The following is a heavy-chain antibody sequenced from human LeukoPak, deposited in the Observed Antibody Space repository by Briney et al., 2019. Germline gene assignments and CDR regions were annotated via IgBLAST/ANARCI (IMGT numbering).Heavy chain of an antibody. CDR3: ARAYSGSKLDY. V-gene: IGHV4-31*03. J-gene: IGHJ4*02. CDR1: GGSVNNGPYY. Sequence: SETLSLTCTVSGGSVNNGPYYWSWIRQHPGKGLEWIGYISYTGGTYYNPSLESRVSMSVDTSKNQFSLKLSSVTAADTAVYYCARAYSGSKLDYWGQGTLVTVS. D-gene: IGHD6-19*01. CDR2: ISYTGGT.